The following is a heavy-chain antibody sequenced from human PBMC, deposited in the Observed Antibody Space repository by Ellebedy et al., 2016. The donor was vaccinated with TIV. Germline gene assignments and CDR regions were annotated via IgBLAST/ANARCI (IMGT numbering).Heavy chain of an antibody. CDR3: ARGLRGPFDY. J-gene: IGHJ4*02. CDR1: GGSVSSTRYY. V-gene: IGHV4-39*07. CDR2: VYYSGSP. Sequence: MPSETLSLTCSVSGGSVSSTRYYWAWIRQPPGKGLEYIGSVYYSGSPYYNPSLTSRVTISVDRSKNQFSLKLASVSAADTAVYYCARGLRGPFDYWGQGTLVTVSS.